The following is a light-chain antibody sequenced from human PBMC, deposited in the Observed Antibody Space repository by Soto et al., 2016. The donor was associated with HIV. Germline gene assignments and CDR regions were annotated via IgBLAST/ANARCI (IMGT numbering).Light chain of an antibody. V-gene: IGLV3-1*01. CDR1: KLWEKY. CDR3: QAWDSSSGV. CDR2: QDN. Sequence: SYELTQPPSVSVSPGQTARITCSGDKLWEKYVSWYQQKAGQSPVLVIYQDNMRPSGIPERFSGSNSGNTATLTITGTQTMDEADYYCQAWDSSSGVFGGGTVLTVL. J-gene: IGLJ2*01.